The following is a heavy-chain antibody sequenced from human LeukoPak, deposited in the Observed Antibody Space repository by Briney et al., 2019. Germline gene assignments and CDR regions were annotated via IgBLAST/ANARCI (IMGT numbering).Heavy chain of an antibody. CDR3: VRGVGTN. CDR2: INTDGSIT. CDR1: GFTFSTNW. D-gene: IGHD2-2*01. J-gene: IGHJ4*02. V-gene: IGHV3-74*01. Sequence: GGSLRLSCAASGFTFSTNWMHWVRQGPGKGLVWVSRINTDGSITSYADSVKGRFTISRDNDKNTLYLQMNSLRAEDTAVYYCVRGVGTNWGQGTLVTVSS.